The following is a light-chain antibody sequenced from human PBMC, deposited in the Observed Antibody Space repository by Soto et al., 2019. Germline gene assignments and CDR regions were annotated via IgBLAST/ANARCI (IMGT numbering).Light chain of an antibody. CDR3: QTWGTVLV. J-gene: IGLJ2*01. Sequence: QAVVTQSPSASASLGASVKLTCTLSSGHSTYAIAWHKQQPGKGPRFLLMLNSDGSHTKGDGIPDRFSGSTSGAERYLSISSLQSEDEADYYCQTWGTVLVFGGGTQLTVL. CDR1: SGHSTYA. CDR2: LNSDGSH. V-gene: IGLV4-69*01.